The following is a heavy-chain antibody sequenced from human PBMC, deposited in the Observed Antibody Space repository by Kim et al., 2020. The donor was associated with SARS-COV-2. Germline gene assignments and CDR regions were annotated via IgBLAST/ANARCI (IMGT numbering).Heavy chain of an antibody. Sequence: GGSLRLSCAASGFTFSSYAMSWVRQAPGKRLEWVSVIYSGGSSTYYADSVKGRFTISRDNSKNTLYLQMNSLRAEDTAVYYCATVPCSGGSCCPGAPAFDIWGQGTMVTVSS. D-gene: IGHD2-15*01. CDR1: GFTFSSYA. CDR2: IYSGGSST. J-gene: IGHJ3*02. CDR3: ATVPCSGGSCCPGAPAFDI. V-gene: IGHV3-23*03.